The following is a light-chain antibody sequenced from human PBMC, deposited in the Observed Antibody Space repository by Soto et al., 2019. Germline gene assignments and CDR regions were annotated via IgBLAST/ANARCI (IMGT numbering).Light chain of an antibody. CDR2: DAS. V-gene: IGKV3-15*01. Sequence: EIVMTQSPATLSVSPGERATLSCRASQSVSSNLAWYQQKPGQAPRFLIFDASTRATGVPARFSGSGSGTEFTLTISSLQSEDFAVYYCQQYNTGPRTFGHGTKVEIK. CDR3: QQYNTGPRT. CDR1: QSVSSN. J-gene: IGKJ1*01.